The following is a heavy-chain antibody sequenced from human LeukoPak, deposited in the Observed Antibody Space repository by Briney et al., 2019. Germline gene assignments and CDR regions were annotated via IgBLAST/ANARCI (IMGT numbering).Heavy chain of an antibody. D-gene: IGHD5-18*01. Sequence: GGFLRLSCAASGFTFSSYAMSWVRQAPGKGLEWVSAISGSGGSTYYADSVKGRFTISRDNSKNTLYLQMNSLRAEDTAVYYCAKGEGSYGLFDYWGQGTLVTVSS. V-gene: IGHV3-23*01. CDR1: GFTFSSYA. J-gene: IGHJ4*02. CDR3: AKGEGSYGLFDY. CDR2: ISGSGGST.